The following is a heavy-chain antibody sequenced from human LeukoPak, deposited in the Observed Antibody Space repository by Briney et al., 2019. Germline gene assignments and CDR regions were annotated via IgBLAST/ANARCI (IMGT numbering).Heavy chain of an antibody. J-gene: IGHJ3*02. CDR3: ARLIGRGYGGNAFDI. D-gene: IGHD5-12*01. CDR1: GYSFTSYW. Sequence: GESLKISCKGSGYSFTSYWIGWVRQMPGKGLEWMGIIYPGDSDTRYSPSFQGQVTISADKSISTAYLQWSSLKASDTATYYCARLIGRGYGGNAFDIWGQGTMVTVSS. V-gene: IGHV5-51*01. CDR2: IYPGDSDT.